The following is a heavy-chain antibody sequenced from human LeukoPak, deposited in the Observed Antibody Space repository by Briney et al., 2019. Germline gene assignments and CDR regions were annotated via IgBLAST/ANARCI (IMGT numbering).Heavy chain of an antibody. V-gene: IGHV3-33*01. CDR2: IWSDGNNK. D-gene: IGHD4-23*01. CDR3: ARHGPYGGNDAFDI. J-gene: IGHJ3*02. Sequence: GGSLRLSCSASGFTFNTYGIHWVRQAPGKGLEWVAVIWSDGNNKDYADSVKGRFTISRDNSKNTLYLQMISLRAEDTAVYYCARHGPYGGNDAFDIWGQGTMVTVSS. CDR1: GFTFNTYG.